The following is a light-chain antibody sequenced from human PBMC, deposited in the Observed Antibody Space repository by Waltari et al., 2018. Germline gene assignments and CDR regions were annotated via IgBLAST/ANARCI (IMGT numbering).Light chain of an antibody. V-gene: IGKV1-39*01. CDR2: NVF. CDR1: QVISTY. J-gene: IGKJ1*01. CDR3: QQSYNIVRT. Sequence: DIQMTQSPSSLSASIGDRVTITCRASQVISTYLNWYQHKPGKAPKLLISNVFTLQSGVPSRFGGSGSGTNFTLTISSLQSEDFAIYYCQQSYNIVRTFGQGTKVEVK.